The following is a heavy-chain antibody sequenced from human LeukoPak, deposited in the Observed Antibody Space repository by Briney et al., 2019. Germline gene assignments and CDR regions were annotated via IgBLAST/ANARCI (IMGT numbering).Heavy chain of an antibody. CDR1: GGSISSDGFY. J-gene: IGHJ4*02. CDR3: ARRISGSYHFDS. D-gene: IGHD1-26*01. Sequence: SETLSLTCTVSGGSISSDGFYWSWIRQPPGKGLEWTGYIFHSGTTYYSPSLKSRVTISVDTSKNQFSLKLSSVTAADTAVYYCARRISGSYHFDSWGQGTLVAVSS. V-gene: IGHV4-30-2*01. CDR2: IFHSGTT.